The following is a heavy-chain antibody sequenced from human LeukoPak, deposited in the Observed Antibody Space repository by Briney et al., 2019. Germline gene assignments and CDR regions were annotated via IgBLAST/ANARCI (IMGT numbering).Heavy chain of an antibody. D-gene: IGHD5-12*01. Sequence: PGRSLRLSCAASGFTFSSYAMHWVRQAPGKGLEWVAVTSYDGSNKYYADSVKGRFTISRDNSKNTLYLQMNSLRAEDTAVYYCARDRGYSGYDEGVDYWGQGTLVTVSS. CDR1: GFTFSSYA. V-gene: IGHV3-30-3*01. CDR3: ARDRGYSGYDEGVDY. J-gene: IGHJ4*02. CDR2: TSYDGSNK.